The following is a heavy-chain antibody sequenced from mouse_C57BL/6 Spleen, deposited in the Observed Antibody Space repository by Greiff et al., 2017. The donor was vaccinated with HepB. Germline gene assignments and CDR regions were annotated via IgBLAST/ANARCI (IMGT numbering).Heavy chain of an antibody. D-gene: IGHD2-4*01. Sequence: VKQSCKASGYTFTSYWMHWVKQRPIQGLEWIGNIDPSDSETHYNQKFKDKATLTVDKSSSTAYMQLSSLTSEDSAVYYCARRGDYGFDYWGQGTTLTVSS. CDR3: ARRGDYGFDY. CDR1: GYTFTSYW. J-gene: IGHJ2*01. V-gene: IGHV1-52*01. CDR2: IDPSDSET.